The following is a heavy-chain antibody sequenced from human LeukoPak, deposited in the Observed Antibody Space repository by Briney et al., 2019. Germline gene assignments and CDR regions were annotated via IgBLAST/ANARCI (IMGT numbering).Heavy chain of an antibody. Sequence: GGSLRLSCAASEFTFSSYSMNWVRQAPGKGLEWVSYISSSSSTIYYADSVKGRFTISRDNAKNSLYLQMNSLRAEDTAVYYCARDRPGIAVANWGQGTLVTVSS. V-gene: IGHV3-48*01. D-gene: IGHD6-19*01. CDR3: ARDRPGIAVAN. CDR1: EFTFSSYS. CDR2: ISSSSSTI. J-gene: IGHJ4*02.